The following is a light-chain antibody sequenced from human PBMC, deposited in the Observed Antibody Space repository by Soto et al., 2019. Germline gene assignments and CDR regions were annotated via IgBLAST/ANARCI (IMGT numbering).Light chain of an antibody. J-gene: IGLJ1*01. CDR3: CSYAGSSPYV. Sequence: QSLLTQPASVSGSPGQSITISCTGTSSDVGSYNLVSWYQQHPGKAPKLMIYEGSKRPSGVSNRFSGSKSGNTASLTISGLQAEDEADYYCCSYAGSSPYVFGTGTKLTVL. CDR2: EGS. CDR1: SSDVGSYNL. V-gene: IGLV2-23*01.